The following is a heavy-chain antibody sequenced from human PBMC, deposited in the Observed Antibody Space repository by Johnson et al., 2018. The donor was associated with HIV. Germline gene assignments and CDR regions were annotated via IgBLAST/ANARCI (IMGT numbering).Heavy chain of an antibody. Sequence: QVQLVESGGGVVQPGRSLRLSCAASGFTFSSYGMHWVRQAPGKGLEWVAFIRDDGSNKHYIESVKGRFTISRDNSENTLYLQMNSLRGEDTAVYYWAKDGRYSSGIDAFDIWGQGTMVTVSS. CDR3: AKDGRYSSGIDAFDI. V-gene: IGHV3-30*02. CDR1: GFTFSSYG. D-gene: IGHD6-19*01. J-gene: IGHJ3*02. CDR2: IRDDGSNK.